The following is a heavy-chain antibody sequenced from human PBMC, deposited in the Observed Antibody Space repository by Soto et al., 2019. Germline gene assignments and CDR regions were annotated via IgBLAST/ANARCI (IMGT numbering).Heavy chain of an antibody. J-gene: IGHJ4*02. D-gene: IGHD1-1*01. CDR2: ISAHNGNT. V-gene: IGHV1-18*01. CDR1: GYAFTTYG. CDR3: ARGRYGDY. Sequence: QVHLVQSGAEWKKPGASVKVSCKGSGYAFTTYGITWVRQAPGQGLEWMGWISAHNGNTNYAQKLQGRVTVTRDTSTSTAYMELRSLRSDDTAVYYCARGRYGDYWGQGALVIVSS.